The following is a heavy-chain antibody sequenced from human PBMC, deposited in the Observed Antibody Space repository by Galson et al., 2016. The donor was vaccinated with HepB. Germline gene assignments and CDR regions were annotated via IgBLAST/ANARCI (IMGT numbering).Heavy chain of an antibody. V-gene: IGHV3-53*01. J-gene: IGHJ3*02. CDR1: GFSVSSNS. D-gene: IGHD3-3*01. CDR3: AWSGHYFDAFDI. CDR2: IYSGGST. Sequence: SLRLSCAASGFSVSSNSMDWVRQAPGKGLGWVSVIYSGGSTYYADSVKGRLTISRDNSKNTVYLQMNSLRAEDTAVYYCAWSGHYFDAFDIWGQGTMVTVSS.